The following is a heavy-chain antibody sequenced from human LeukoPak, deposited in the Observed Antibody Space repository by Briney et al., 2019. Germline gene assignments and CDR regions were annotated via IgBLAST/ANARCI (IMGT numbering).Heavy chain of an antibody. CDR3: ARGVEPLAANTLAY. V-gene: IGHV3-53*01. CDR2: LYSDGNT. CDR1: GLTVITNE. Sequence: GSLRLSCAASGLTVITNELTWVRQAPGKGLEWVSVLYSDGNTKYADSVQGRFTISRDNSKNTLYLEMNSLSPDDTAVYYCARGVEPLAANTLAYWRQGTLVTVSS. D-gene: IGHD1-14*01. J-gene: IGHJ4*02.